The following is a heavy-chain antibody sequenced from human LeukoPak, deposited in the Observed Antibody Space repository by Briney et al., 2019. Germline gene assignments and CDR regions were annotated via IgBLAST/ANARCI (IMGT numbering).Heavy chain of an antibody. CDR1: GYTFTSFH. Sequence: ASVKVSCKASGYTFTSFHMHWVRQAPGQGLEWMGIINPTGGSIRYAQKFQGRVTMTRDTSTSTVYMELSSLKSDDTAVYYCARVGLMDCSGGNCYSEFAPWGQGTLVTVSS. D-gene: IGHD2-15*01. J-gene: IGHJ5*02. CDR3: ARVGLMDCSGGNCYSEFAP. CDR2: INPTGGSI. V-gene: IGHV1-46*01.